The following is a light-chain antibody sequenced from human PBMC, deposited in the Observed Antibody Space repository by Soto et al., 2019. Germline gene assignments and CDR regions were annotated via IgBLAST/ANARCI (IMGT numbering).Light chain of an antibody. V-gene: IGLV8-61*01. CDR1: SGSVSSGYY. CDR3: VLYMGSGISV. J-gene: IGLJ3*02. Sequence: QTVVTQEPSFSVSPGGTVTLTCGLSSGSVSSGYYPSWYQQTPGQAPRTLIYNTNTRSSGVPDRFSGSILGNKAALTITGAQADDESDYYCVLYMGSGISVFGGGTKLTV. CDR2: NTN.